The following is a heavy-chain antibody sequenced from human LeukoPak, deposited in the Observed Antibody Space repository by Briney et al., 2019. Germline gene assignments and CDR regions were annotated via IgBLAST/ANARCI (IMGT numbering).Heavy chain of an antibody. Sequence: KPGGSLRLSCAVSGFTFSDYYMSWVRQAPGKGLEWVSYISSSGSMLHYADSVEGRFTISRDNAENSLYLQMSSLRVEDTAVYYCTRRPYSSSWYYFDFWGQGTLVTVSS. CDR1: GFTFSDYY. CDR3: TRRPYSSSWYYFDF. D-gene: IGHD6-13*01. J-gene: IGHJ4*02. CDR2: ISSSGSML. V-gene: IGHV3-11*04.